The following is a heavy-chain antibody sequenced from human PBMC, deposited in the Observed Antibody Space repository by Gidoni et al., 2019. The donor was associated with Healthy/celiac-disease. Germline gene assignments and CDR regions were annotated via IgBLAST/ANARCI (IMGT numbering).Heavy chain of an antibody. CDR3: ARVGILNAFDI. D-gene: IGHD7-27*01. Sequence: QVQLQESGPGLVKPSETLSLTCTVSGGSDSSGSYSWSWIRQPPGNVLVWFGYIYSSGSNNYNPSLKSRVTISVDTSKNQFSRKLSSVTAADTAVYYCARVGILNAFDIWGQGTMVTVSS. V-gene: IGHV4-61*01. CDR2: IYSSGSN. J-gene: IGHJ3*02. CDR1: GGSDSSGSYS.